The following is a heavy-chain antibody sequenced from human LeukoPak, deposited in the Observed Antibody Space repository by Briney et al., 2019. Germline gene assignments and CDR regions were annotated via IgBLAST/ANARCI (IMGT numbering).Heavy chain of an antibody. CDR3: ARERYSSSWYYGY. V-gene: IGHV3-7*01. CDR2: IRQDGSEK. D-gene: IGHD6-13*01. CDR1: GFSFYRLW. Sequence: PGGSVSLLCAASGFSFYRLWIRWMREAPGGGLEGVANIRQDGSEKYYVDPVKGRFTISRDNAKNSLYLQMNSLRAEDTAVYYCARERYSSSWYYGYWGQGTLVTVSS. J-gene: IGHJ4*02.